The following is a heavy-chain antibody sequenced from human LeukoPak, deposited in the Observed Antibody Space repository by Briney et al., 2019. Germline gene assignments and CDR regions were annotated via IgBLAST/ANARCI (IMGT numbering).Heavy chain of an antibody. V-gene: IGHV3-23*01. CDR1: GFTFTSNA. Sequence: GGSSEVFCAASGFTFTSNAMSWVRQAPGKGLEWVSGISGSGGITYYADSVKGRFTISRDNAKNSLYLQMNSLRAEDTAVYYCARDYCSGGSFSSPVLAFDIWGQGTMVTVSS. CDR3: ARDYCSGGSFSSPVLAFDI. CDR2: ISGSGGIT. J-gene: IGHJ3*02. D-gene: IGHD2-15*01.